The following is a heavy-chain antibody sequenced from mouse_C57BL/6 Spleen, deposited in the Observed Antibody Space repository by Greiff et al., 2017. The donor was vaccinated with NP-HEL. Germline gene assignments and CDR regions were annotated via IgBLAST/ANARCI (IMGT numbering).Heavy chain of an antibody. V-gene: IGHV5-4*01. Sequence: EVQGVESGGGLVKPGGSLKLSCAASGFTFSSYAMSWVRQTPEKRLEWVATISDGGSYTYYPDNVKGRFTISRDNAKNNLYLQMSHLKSEDTAMYYCARGGYYGSSPAWFAYWGQGTLVTVSA. CDR3: ARGGYYGSSPAWFAY. CDR1: GFTFSSYA. J-gene: IGHJ3*01. D-gene: IGHD1-1*01. CDR2: ISDGGSYT.